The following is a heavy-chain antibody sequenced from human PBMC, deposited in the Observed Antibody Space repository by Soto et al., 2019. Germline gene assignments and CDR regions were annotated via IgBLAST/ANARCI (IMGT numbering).Heavy chain of an antibody. CDR3: ATSYDSGFDP. V-gene: IGHV1-18*01. CDR1: GGTFSSYA. Sequence: ASVKVSCKASGGTFSSYAISWVRQAPGQGLEWMGWISAYNGNTNYAQNFQDRVTMTADTSSSTAYMELRGLRSDDTAKYYCATSYDSGFDPWGQGTLVTVSS. D-gene: IGHD3-3*01. J-gene: IGHJ5*02. CDR2: ISAYNGNT.